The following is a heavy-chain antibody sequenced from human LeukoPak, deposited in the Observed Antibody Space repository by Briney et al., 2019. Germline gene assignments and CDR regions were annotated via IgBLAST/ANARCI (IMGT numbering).Heavy chain of an antibody. V-gene: IGHV1-69*13. CDR2: IIPIFGTA. CDR1: GGTFSSYA. J-gene: IGHJ3*02. Sequence: GASAKVSCKASGGTFSSYAISWVRQAPGQGLEWMGGIIPIFGTANYAQKFQGRVTITADESTSTAYMELSSLRSEDTAVYYCARAPPYYDILTGYHDAFDIWGQGTMDTVSS. D-gene: IGHD3-9*01. CDR3: ARAPPYYDILTGYHDAFDI.